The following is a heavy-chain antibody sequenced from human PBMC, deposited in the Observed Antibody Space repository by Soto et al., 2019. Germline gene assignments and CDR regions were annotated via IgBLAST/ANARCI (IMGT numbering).Heavy chain of an antibody. CDR2: IWHTGRP. D-gene: IGHD2-15*01. CDR1: GDSLTNNHW. CDR3: VRDSRTGCSSINCYMH. J-gene: IGHJ4*02. Sequence: QLQLRESGPGLVPPSGTLSLTCDVSGDSLTNNHWWSWVRQAPGKGLEWIGEIWHTGRPNYNPSLKSRVAISIDTSKNQFSLTLSSVTAADTAVYYCVRDSRTGCSSINCYMHWGEGTLVTVSS. V-gene: IGHV4-4*02.